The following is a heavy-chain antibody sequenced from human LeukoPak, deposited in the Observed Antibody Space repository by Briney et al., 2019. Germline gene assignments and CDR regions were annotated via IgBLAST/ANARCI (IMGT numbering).Heavy chain of an antibody. D-gene: IGHD3-22*01. Sequence: SVKVSCKASGYTFTGYYMHWVRQAPGQGLEWMGGIIPIFETPHYAQKFQGRVTITANESTTTAYMELSSLRSEDTAVYYCARPLEGNYYDTSGYSNFDHWGQGTLVTVSS. CDR2: IIPIFETP. CDR1: GYTFTGYY. CDR3: ARPLEGNYYDTSGYSNFDH. J-gene: IGHJ4*02. V-gene: IGHV1-69*13.